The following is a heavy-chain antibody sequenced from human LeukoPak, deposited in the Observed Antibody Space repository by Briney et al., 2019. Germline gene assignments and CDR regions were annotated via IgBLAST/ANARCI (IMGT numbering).Heavy chain of an antibody. Sequence: SETLSLTCTVSGGSISSYYWSWIRQPAGKGLEWIGRIYTSGSTNYNPSLKSRVTMSVDTSKNQFSLKLSSVTAADTAVYYCAKLPQLRSYVGAFDIWGQGTMVTASS. CDR1: GGSISSYY. V-gene: IGHV4-4*07. D-gene: IGHD1-26*01. J-gene: IGHJ3*02. CDR3: AKLPQLRSYVGAFDI. CDR2: IYTSGST.